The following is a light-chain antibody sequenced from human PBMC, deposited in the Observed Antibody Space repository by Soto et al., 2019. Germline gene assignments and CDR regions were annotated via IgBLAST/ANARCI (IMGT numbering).Light chain of an antibody. CDR3: SSFTSVTTWV. CDR2: EVS. CDR1: SSDVGGYNY. J-gene: IGLJ3*02. V-gene: IGLV2-14*01. Sequence: QSALTQPASVSGSPGQSITISCTGTSSDVGGYNYVSWYQQHPGKAPKLMIYEVSNRPSGVSNRFSGSKSGNTASLTISGLHAEDEADYYCSSFTSVTTWVFGGGTKVTVL.